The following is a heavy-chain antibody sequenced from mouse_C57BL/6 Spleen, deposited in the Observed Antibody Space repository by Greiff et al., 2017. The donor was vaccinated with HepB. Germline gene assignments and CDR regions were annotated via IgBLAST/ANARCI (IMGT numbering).Heavy chain of an antibody. CDR3: AREELGRKYFDV. D-gene: IGHD4-1*01. V-gene: IGHV1-39*01. CDR1: GYSFTDYN. CDR2: INPNYGTT. Sequence: QVKQSGPELVKPGASVQISCKASGYSFTDYNMNWVKQSNGKSLEWIGVINPNYGTTSYNQKFKGKATLTVDQSSSTAYMQLNSLTSEDSAVYYCAREELGRKYFDVWGTGTTVTVSS. J-gene: IGHJ1*03.